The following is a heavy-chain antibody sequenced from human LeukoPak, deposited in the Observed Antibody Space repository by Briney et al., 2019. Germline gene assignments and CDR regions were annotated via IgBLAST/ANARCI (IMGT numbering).Heavy chain of an antibody. CDR2: ISYDGSNK. CDR1: GFTFSSYG. Sequence: PGGSLRLSCAASGFTFSSYGMHWVRQAPGKGLEWVAVISYDGSNKYYADSLKGRFTISRDNSKNTLYLQMNSLRAEDTAVYYCAKVSYSSSWGTYYMDVWGKGTTVTVSS. D-gene: IGHD6-13*01. CDR3: AKVSYSSSWGTYYMDV. J-gene: IGHJ6*03. V-gene: IGHV3-30*18.